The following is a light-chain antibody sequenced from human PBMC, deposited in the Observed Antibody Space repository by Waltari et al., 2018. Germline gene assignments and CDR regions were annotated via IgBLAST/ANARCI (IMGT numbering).Light chain of an antibody. Sequence: ETVLTQSPGTLSLSPGEGATLSCRASQSVSGTYLAWYQQKPGQAPRLLIYGASSRATGIPDRFSGSGSGTDFTLTISRLEPEEFAVYYCQQYGRSPLTFGGGTKVEIK. CDR3: QQYGRSPLT. CDR2: GAS. J-gene: IGKJ4*01. CDR1: QSVSGTY. V-gene: IGKV3-20*01.